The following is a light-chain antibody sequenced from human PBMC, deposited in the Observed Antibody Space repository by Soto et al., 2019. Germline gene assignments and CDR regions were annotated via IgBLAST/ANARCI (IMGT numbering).Light chain of an antibody. Sequence: EIVLTQSPATLSLSPGERATLSCRASQSVSSYLDWYQQKPGQAPRLLIYDASNRATGIPARFSGSGSGTDLTLTISSLEPEDFAVYYCQQRSNSPVTFGQGTRLQIK. V-gene: IGKV3-11*01. CDR2: DAS. CDR1: QSVSSY. J-gene: IGKJ5*01. CDR3: QQRSNSPVT.